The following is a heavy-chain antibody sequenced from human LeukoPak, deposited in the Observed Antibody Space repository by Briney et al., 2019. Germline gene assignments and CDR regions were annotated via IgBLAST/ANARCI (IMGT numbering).Heavy chain of an antibody. Sequence: GGSLRLSCAASGFTFSSYPMHWVRQAPGEGLEWVAVISYDGSEKHYADPVKGRFTISRDNSKNTLYLQMNSLRAEDTAVYYCAREGSSGYYPYWGQGILVTVSS. V-gene: IGHV3-30-3*01. CDR2: ISYDGSEK. J-gene: IGHJ4*02. CDR1: GFTFSSYP. CDR3: AREGSSGYYPY. D-gene: IGHD3-22*01.